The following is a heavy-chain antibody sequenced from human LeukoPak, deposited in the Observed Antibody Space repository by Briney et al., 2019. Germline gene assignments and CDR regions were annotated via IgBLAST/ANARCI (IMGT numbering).Heavy chain of an antibody. CDR2: IYYSGST. D-gene: IGHD3-22*01. Sequence: PSETLSLTCAVHGGSISSYYWSWIRQPPGKGLEWIGYIYYSGSTNYNPSLKSRVTISVKTSKNQFSLKLSSVTAADTAIYYCARVTGYMIEDYFDYWGQGTLVTVSS. CDR1: GGSISSYY. V-gene: IGHV4-59*01. J-gene: IGHJ4*02. CDR3: ARVTGYMIEDYFDY.